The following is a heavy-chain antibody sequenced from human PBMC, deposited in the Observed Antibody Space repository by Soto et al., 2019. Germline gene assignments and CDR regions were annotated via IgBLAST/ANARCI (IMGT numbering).Heavy chain of an antibody. J-gene: IGHJ4*02. V-gene: IGHV1-18*01. D-gene: IGHD3-22*01. Sequence: GASVKVSCKASGYTFTNYGITWVRQAPGQGLEWMGGIGAYNGDTHYTQRLQGRVTMTTDTSTSTAYMELSSLRSEDTAVYYCAVLNYYDSSGTRALNSVPFGYWGQGTLVTVSS. CDR1: GYTFTNYG. CDR2: IGAYNGDT. CDR3: AVLNYYDSSGTRALNSVPFGY.